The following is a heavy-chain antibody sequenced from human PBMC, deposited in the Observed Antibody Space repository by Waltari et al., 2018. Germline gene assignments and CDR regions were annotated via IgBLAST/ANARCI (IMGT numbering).Heavy chain of an antibody. CDR2: IYSGGDA. J-gene: IGHJ4*02. CDR1: AFTVGNNY. CDR3: ARPSSGSHNY. Sequence: DVQLVESGGGWVQPGGSLRLSCPASAFTVGNNYMSWVRQPPGKGLEWVSLIYSGGDAFYADSVKGRFTISRDNSKNTLYLQMNSLRAEDTAVYYCARPSSGSHNYWGRGTLVTVSS. D-gene: IGHD1-26*01. V-gene: IGHV3-66*01.